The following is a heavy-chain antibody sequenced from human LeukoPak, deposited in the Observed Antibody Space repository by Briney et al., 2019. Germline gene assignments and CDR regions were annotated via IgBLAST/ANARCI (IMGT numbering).Heavy chain of an antibody. CDR3: TRNHNWGWDY. CDR2: IRPDGTQK. CDR1: GFTFSSYG. V-gene: IGHV3-7*01. Sequence: GGSLRLSCAASGFTFSSYGMHWVRQAPGKGLELVANIRPDGTQKYYVDSMKGRFAISRDNAKNSLYLEMNSLRAEDTAVYYCTRNHNWGWDYWGQGTLVTVSS. J-gene: IGHJ4*02. D-gene: IGHD7-27*01.